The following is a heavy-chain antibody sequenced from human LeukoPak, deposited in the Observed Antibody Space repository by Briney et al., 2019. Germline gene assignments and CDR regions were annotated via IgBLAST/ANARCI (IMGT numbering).Heavy chain of an antibody. Sequence: GGSLRLSCAASGFTFTNYWMSGVRQAPGKGLEVVANIKQDRSEKYYVDSVKGRLTISRDNAKNSLYLQMNSLRAEETAVYYCARLREIPVFGVVTKSTSYFDYWGQGTLVTVSS. D-gene: IGHD3-3*01. CDR3: ARLREIPVFGVVTKSTSYFDY. CDR2: IKQDRSEK. CDR1: GFTFTNYW. J-gene: IGHJ4*02. V-gene: IGHV3-7*01.